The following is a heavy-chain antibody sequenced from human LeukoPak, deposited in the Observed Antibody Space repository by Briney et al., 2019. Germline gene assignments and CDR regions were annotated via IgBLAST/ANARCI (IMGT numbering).Heavy chain of an antibody. CDR1: GDSVSSNSAA. J-gene: IGHJ4*02. D-gene: IGHD1-26*01. CDR2: LYYRSKWFK. V-gene: IGHV6-1*01. Sequence: QALSLTCAISGDSVSSNSAAWNWIRQSPTRGLEWLGMLYYRSKWFKDYEVSVKSRITVNPDTSKNQFSLQLNSVTPEDTAVYFCARTQSGSYHAAVDCWGQGTLVTVSS. CDR3: ARTQSGSYHAAVDC.